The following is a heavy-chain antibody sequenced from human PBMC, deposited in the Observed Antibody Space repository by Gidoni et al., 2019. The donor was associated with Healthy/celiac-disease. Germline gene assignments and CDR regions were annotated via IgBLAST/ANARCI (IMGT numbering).Heavy chain of an antibody. J-gene: IGHJ4*02. CDR3: LNRYDYVWRSYRYTFDY. CDR1: GFTFVNAW. V-gene: IGHV3-15*01. D-gene: IGHD3-16*02. CDR2: IKSKTDGGTT. Sequence: EVQRGEPGGGLVKPGGSGRLSGAASGFTFVNAWMSWVRQAPGKGLVSVGRIKSKTDGGTTDYAAPVKGRFTISRDDSKNTLYLQMNSLKTEDTAVYYCLNRYDYVWRSYRYTFDYWGQGTLVTVSS.